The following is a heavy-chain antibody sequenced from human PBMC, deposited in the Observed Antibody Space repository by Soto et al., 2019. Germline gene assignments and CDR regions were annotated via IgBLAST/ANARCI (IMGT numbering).Heavy chain of an antibody. J-gene: IGHJ4*02. D-gene: IGHD5-12*01. CDR2: IKQDGSEK. Sequence: GGSLRLSCADSGFTFSSYWMSWVRQAPGKGLEWVANIKQDGSEKYYVDSVKGRFTISRDNSKNTLYLQMNSLRAEDTAVYYCAKDRDLVATCLLDYWGQGTLVTVSS. CDR3: AKDRDLVATCLLDY. CDR1: GFTFSSYW. V-gene: IGHV3-7*05.